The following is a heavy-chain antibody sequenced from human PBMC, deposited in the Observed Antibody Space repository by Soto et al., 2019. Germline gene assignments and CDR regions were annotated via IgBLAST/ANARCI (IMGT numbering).Heavy chain of an antibody. CDR2: FDPEDGET. CDR3: APYRLGVDYDSSGYPYFDY. CDR1: GYTLTELS. Sequence: QVQLVQSGAEVKKPGASVKVSCKVSGYTLTELSMHWVRQAPGKGLEWMGGFDPEDGETIYAQKFQGRVTMTEDTXIDXAXLELSGLGSEDTAVYYCAPYRLGVDYDSSGYPYFDYWGQGTLVTVSS. D-gene: IGHD3-22*01. J-gene: IGHJ4*02. V-gene: IGHV1-24*01.